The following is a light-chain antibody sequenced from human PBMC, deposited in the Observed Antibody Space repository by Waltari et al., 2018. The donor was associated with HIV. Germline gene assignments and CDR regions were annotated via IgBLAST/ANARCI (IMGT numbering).Light chain of an antibody. V-gene: IGKV1-5*03. Sequence: DIQMTQSPSTLSASVGDRVTIPCRASQSITNWLAWYQQKPGKAPKLLISKTSSLESGVPSRFSGSGSGTEFTLTIIGLQPDDFATYYCQQYYSYPDTFGQGTRLEIK. CDR2: KTS. J-gene: IGKJ5*01. CDR1: QSITNW. CDR3: QQYYSYPDT.